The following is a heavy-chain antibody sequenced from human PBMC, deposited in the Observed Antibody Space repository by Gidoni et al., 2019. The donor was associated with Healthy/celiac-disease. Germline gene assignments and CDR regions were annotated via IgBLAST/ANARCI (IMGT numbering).Heavy chain of an antibody. D-gene: IGHD6-19*01. CDR2: IYYSGST. CDR1: GGSISSYY. CDR3: ARANHPGIAVAGGDY. J-gene: IGHJ4*02. V-gene: IGHV4-59*08. Sequence: QVQLQESGPGLVKPSETLSLTCTVSGGSISSYYWSWIRQPPGKGLEWIGYIYYSGSTNYNPSLKSRVTISVDTSKNQFSLKLSSVTAADTAVYYCARANHPGIAVAGGDYWGQGTLVTVSS.